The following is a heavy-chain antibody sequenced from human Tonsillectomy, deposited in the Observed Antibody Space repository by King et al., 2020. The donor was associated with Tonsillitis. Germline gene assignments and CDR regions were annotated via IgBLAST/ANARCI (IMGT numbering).Heavy chain of an antibody. CDR3: TRTQDDYFDY. J-gene: IGHJ4*02. D-gene: IGHD2-15*01. CDR1: GFTFGDYA. V-gene: IGHV3-49*04. Sequence: VQLVESGGGLVQTGRSLRLSCTASGFTFGDYAMTWVRQAPGKGLEWVGFLRSTAYGGTTEYAASVKGRFTLSRDDSKSIAYLQMNSLKTEDTAVYYCTRTQDDYFDYWGQGTLVTVSS. CDR2: LRSTAYGGTT.